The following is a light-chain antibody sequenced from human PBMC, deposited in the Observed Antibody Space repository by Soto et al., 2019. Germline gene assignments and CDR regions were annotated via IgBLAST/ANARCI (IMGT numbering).Light chain of an antibody. CDR2: DAS. CDR1: QSIDTK. Sequence: IVMTQSPATLSVSPGERATLSCRASQSIDTKLAWYQQKPGLAPRLLIYDASSRATGIPDRFSGSGSGTEFTLTISSLQSEHFAVYHCQQFSNWPPGNTFGGGTKVDIK. J-gene: IGKJ4*01. V-gene: IGKV3D-15*01. CDR3: QQFSNWPPGNT.